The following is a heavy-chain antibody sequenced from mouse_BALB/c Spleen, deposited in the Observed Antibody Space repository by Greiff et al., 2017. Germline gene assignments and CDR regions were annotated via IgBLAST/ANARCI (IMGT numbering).Heavy chain of an antibody. CDR2: ISSGSSTI. J-gene: IGHJ4*01. V-gene: IGHV5-17*02. CDR1: GFTFSSFG. Sequence: EVKVVESGGGLVQPGGSRKLSCAASGFTFSSFGMHWVRQAPEKGLEWVAYISSGSSTIYYADTVKGRFTISRDNPKNTLFLQMTSLRSEDTAMYYCARNGLRNAMDYWGQGTSVTVSS. D-gene: IGHD2-2*01. CDR3: ARNGLRNAMDY.